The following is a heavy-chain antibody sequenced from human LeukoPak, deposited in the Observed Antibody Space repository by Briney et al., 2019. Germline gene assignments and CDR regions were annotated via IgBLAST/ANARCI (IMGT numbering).Heavy chain of an antibody. CDR2: ISPYNGNT. J-gene: IGHJ4*02. CDR1: GYTFSSYG. D-gene: IGHD3-22*01. CDR3: ARDHLRYYDSSGYYFGY. Sequence: ASVKVSCKASGYTFSSYGISWVRQAPGQGLEWMGWISPYNGNTEYGQKVQGRVTMTTGRPTTTASMELRSLRSDDTAVYYCARDHLRYYDSSGYYFGYWGQGTLVTVSS. V-gene: IGHV1-18*01.